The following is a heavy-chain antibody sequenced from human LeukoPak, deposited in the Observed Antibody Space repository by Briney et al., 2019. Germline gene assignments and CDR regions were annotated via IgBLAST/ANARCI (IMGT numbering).Heavy chain of an antibody. Sequence: SETLSLTCTVSGGSISSYYWSWIRQPPGKGLEWIGYIYYSGSTNYNPSLKSRVTISVDTSKNQFSLKLSSVTAADTAVYYCARHVPDAGVAARLIDPWGQGTLVTVSS. V-gene: IGHV4-59*08. J-gene: IGHJ5*02. CDR3: ARHVPDAGVAARLIDP. CDR1: GGSISSYY. D-gene: IGHD6-6*01. CDR2: IYYSGST.